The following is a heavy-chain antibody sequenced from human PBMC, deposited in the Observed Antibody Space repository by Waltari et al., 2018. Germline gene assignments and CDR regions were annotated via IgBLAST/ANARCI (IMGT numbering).Heavy chain of an antibody. CDR3: ARVATKTYSSPVPGRPYYYGMDV. CDR1: GFTFSRYW. Sequence: EEQLVESGGGLAQPGESLRLSCAASGFTFSRYWMDWVRQAPGKGLGGVSRINSDGSSTTYADSVKGRFTISRDNAKNTLYVQMNRLRAEDTAVYYCARVATKTYSSPVPGRPYYYGMDVWGQGTTVTVSS. D-gene: IGHD3-22*01. J-gene: IGHJ6*02. V-gene: IGHV3-74*01. CDR2: INSDGSST.